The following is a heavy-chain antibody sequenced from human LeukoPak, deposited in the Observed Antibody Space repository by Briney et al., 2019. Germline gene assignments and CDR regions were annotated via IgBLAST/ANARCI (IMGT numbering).Heavy chain of an antibody. CDR3: ARVWSYYYDSSGYRHLYWYFDL. J-gene: IGHJ2*01. V-gene: IGHV3-23*01. CDR1: GFTFTRYA. CDR2: ISGSGGST. D-gene: IGHD3-22*01. Sequence: PGGSLRLSCAASGFTFTRYAMSWVRQAPGKGLEWVSAISGSGGSTYYADSVKGRFTISRDNSKNTLYLQMNSLRAEDTAVYYCARVWSYYYDSSGYRHLYWYFDLWGRGTLVTVSS.